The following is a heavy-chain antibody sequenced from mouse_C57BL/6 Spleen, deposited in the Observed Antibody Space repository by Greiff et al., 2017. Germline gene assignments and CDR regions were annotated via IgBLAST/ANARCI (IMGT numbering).Heavy chain of an antibody. CDR1: GYSITSGYY. Sequence: DVQLVESGPGLVKPSQSLSLTCSVTGYSITSGYYWNWIRQFPGNKLEWMGYISYDGSNNYNPSLKNRISITRDTSKNQFFLKLNSVTTEDTATYYCAREGYGSSYGYFDVWGTGTTVTVSS. J-gene: IGHJ1*03. D-gene: IGHD1-1*01. CDR2: ISYDGSN. V-gene: IGHV3-6*01. CDR3: AREGYGSSYGYFDV.